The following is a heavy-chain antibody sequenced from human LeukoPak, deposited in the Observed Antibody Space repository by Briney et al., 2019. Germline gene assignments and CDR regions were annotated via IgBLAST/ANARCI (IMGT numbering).Heavy chain of an antibody. J-gene: IGHJ1*01. V-gene: IGHV3-48*02. Sequence: GGSLRLSCAASGFTFSSYSMNWVRQAPGKGLEWVSYISSSSSTIYYADSVKGRFTISRDNAKNSLYLQMNSLRDEDTAVYYCAKDPSTSWYWYFQHWGQGSLVTVSS. CDR3: AKDPSTSWYWYFQH. D-gene: IGHD2-8*02. CDR2: ISSSSSTI. CDR1: GFTFSSYS.